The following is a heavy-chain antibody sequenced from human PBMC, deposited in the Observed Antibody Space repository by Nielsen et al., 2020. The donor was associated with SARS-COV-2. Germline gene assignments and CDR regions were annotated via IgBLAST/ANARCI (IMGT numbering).Heavy chain of an antibody. V-gene: IGHV4-39*07. CDR3: ARGSIVVVPAAMPAWFDP. D-gene: IGHD2-2*01. J-gene: IGHJ5*02. Sequence: WIRQPPGKGLEYIGSIYYSGSTYYNPSLKSRVTISVDRSKNQFSLKLSSVTAADTAVYYCARGSIVVVPAAMPAWFDPWGQGTLVTVSS. CDR2: IYYSGST.